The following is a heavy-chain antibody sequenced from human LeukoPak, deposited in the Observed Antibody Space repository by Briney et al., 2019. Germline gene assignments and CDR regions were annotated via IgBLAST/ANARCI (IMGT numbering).Heavy chain of an antibody. CDR3: TSTGSYSI. Sequence: GGSLRLSCAASGFXFSSYPIHWVRQAPGKGLVWVARIDSDGSTTHYADSVKGRFTFSRDNAKNTLYLQVNSLGAEDTAVYYCTSTGSYSIWGQGALVTVSS. V-gene: IGHV3-74*01. D-gene: IGHD1-26*01. J-gene: IGHJ4*02. CDR1: GFXFSSYP. CDR2: IDSDGSTT.